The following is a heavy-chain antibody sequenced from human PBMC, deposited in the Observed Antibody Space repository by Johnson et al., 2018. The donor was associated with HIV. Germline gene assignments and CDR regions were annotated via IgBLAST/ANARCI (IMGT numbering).Heavy chain of an antibody. D-gene: IGHD4-11*01. CDR3: AKETRDSRSAFDV. CDR2: ISYDGGNK. J-gene: IGHJ3*01. V-gene: IGHV3-30*18. Sequence: VQLVESGGGLVKPGGSLRLSCAASGFTFNNAWMSWVRQAPGKGLEWVALISYDGGNKYYADSVKGRFTISRDTSKKSVFLQMNNLRPEDTAVYYCAKETRDSRSAFDVWGQGTLVTVSS. CDR1: GFTFNNAW.